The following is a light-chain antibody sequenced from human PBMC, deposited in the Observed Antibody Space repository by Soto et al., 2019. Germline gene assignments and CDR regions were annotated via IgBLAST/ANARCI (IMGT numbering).Light chain of an antibody. CDR2: GAS. Sequence: EIVLTQSPGTLSLSPGERATLSCRASQSVSSTYLGWYQQKPGQAPRLLISGASNRATGIPDRFSGSGSGTDFTLTIRRLAPEDFAVYYCQQFGTIPFTFGPGTKVDV. J-gene: IGKJ3*01. CDR3: QQFGTIPFT. V-gene: IGKV3-20*01. CDR1: QSVSSTY.